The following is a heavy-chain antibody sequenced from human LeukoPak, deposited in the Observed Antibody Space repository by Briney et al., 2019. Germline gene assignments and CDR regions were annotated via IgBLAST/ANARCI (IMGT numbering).Heavy chain of an antibody. CDR3: ARGTYYDFWSGYSSDI. CDR2: IYYSGST. D-gene: IGHD3-3*01. CDR1: GGSISSHY. J-gene: IGHJ3*02. Sequence: SETLSLPCTVSGGSISSHYWSWIRQPPGKGLEWIGYIYYSGSTNYNPSLKSRVTISVDTSKNQFSLKLSSVTAADTAVYYCARGTYYDFWSGYSSDIWGQGTMVTVSS. V-gene: IGHV4-59*11.